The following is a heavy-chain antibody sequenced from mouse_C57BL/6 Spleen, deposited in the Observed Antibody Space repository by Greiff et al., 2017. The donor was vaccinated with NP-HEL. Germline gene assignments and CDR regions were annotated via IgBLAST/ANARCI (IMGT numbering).Heavy chain of an antibody. CDR2: IDPSDSYT. V-gene: IGHV1-59*01. J-gene: IGHJ1*03. Sequence: VQLQQPGAELVRPGTSVKLSCKASGYTFTSYWMHWVKQRPGQGLEWIGVIDPSDSYTNYNQKFKGKATLTVDTSSSTAYMQLSSLTSEDSAVYYCANYYGWYFDVWGTGTTVTVSS. D-gene: IGHD1-1*01. CDR1: GYTFTSYW. CDR3: ANYYGWYFDV.